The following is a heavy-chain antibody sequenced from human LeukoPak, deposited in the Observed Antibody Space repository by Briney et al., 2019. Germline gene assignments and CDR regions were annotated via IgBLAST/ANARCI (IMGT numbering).Heavy chain of an antibody. CDR2: IYYSGST. J-gene: IGHJ4*02. Sequence: SETLSLTYTVSGGSISSYYWSWIRQPPGKGLEWIGYIYYSGSTNYNPSLKSRVTISVDTSKNQFSLKLSSVTAADTAVYYCARDVAYYFDYWGQGTLVTVSS. V-gene: IGHV4-59*01. CDR3: ARDVAYYFDY. D-gene: IGHD5-12*01. CDR1: GGSISSYY.